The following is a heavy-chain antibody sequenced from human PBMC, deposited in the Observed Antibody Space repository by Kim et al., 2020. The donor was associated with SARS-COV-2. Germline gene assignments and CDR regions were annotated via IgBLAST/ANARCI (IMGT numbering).Heavy chain of an antibody. J-gene: IGHJ6*02. CDR1: GFTFSSYA. V-gene: IGHV3-30*04. CDR3: ARQQHLYYYYYYGMDV. Sequence: GGSLRLSCAASGFTFSSYAMHWVRQAPGKGLEWVAVISYDGSNKYYADSVKGRFTISRDNSKNTLYLQMNSLRAEDTAVYYCARQQHLYYYYYYGMDVWGQGTTVTVSS. CDR2: ISYDGSNK. D-gene: IGHD6-13*01.